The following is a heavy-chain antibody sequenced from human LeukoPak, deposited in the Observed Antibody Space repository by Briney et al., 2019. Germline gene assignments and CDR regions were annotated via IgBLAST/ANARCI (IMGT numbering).Heavy chain of an antibody. D-gene: IGHD2-15*01. CDR1: GGSISSGGYY. CDR2: IYTSGST. J-gene: IGHJ3*02. CDR3: ARRRGGYCSGGSCYSLAFDI. Sequence: SQTLSLTCTVSGGSISSGGYYWSWIRQHPGKGLEWIGYIYTSGSTNYNPSLKSRVTISVDTSKNQFSLKLSSVTAADTAVYYCARRRGGYCSGGSCYSLAFDIWGQGTMVTVSS. V-gene: IGHV4-31*03.